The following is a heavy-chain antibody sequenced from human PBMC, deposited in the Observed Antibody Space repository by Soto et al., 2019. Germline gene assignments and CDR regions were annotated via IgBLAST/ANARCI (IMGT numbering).Heavy chain of an antibody. V-gene: IGHV3-30*18. CDR3: AKDRGWSSADLDY. J-gene: IGHJ4*02. D-gene: IGHD6-19*01. CDR1: GFTFSSFG. Sequence: GGSLRLSCAASGFTFSSFGMHWVRQAPGKGLEWVALISYDGSNKYYADSVKGRFTISRDRSKNTLYLQMNSLRAEDTAVYYCAKDRGWSSADLDYWGQGALVTVSS. CDR2: ISYDGSNK.